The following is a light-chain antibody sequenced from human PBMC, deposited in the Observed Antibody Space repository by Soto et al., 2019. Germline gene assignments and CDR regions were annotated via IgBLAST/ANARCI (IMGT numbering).Light chain of an antibody. Sequence: EILMTQSPATLSVSPGERATLSCRASQSVSSNLAWYQQKPGQAPRLLIYGASTRATGIPARFSGSGSGTEVTLTISSLPSEDFAVYYCQQYNNWPKTFGQGNKVEIK. J-gene: IGKJ1*01. CDR2: GAS. CDR1: QSVSSN. V-gene: IGKV3-15*01. CDR3: QQYNNWPKT.